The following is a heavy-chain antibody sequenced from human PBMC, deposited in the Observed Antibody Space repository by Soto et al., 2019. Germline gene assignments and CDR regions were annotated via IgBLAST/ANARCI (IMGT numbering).Heavy chain of an antibody. J-gene: IGHJ4*02. CDR2: IYYSGST. Sequence: PSETLSLTGTVSGGSISSYYLSWIRQPPGKGLEWIGYIYYSGSTNYNPSLKSRVTISVDTSKNQFSPKLSSVTVADTAVYYCARHVVPAANYFDYWGQGTLVTVSS. D-gene: IGHD2-2*01. V-gene: IGHV4-59*08. CDR3: ARHVVPAANYFDY. CDR1: GGSISSYY.